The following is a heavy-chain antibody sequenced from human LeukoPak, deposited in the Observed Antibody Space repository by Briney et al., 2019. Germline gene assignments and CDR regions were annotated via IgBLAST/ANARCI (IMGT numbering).Heavy chain of an antibody. Sequence: GGSLRLSCAASGFAFSGYSTSWVRQAPGKGLECVAYIKLGVNERYYVDSVKGRFTISRDNTKSLLYLQMNSLRVEDTALYYCARSGSGYDYWGQGALVTVSS. D-gene: IGHD3-10*01. CDR3: ARSGSGYDY. CDR2: IKLGVNER. V-gene: IGHV3-7*01. J-gene: IGHJ4*02. CDR1: GFAFSGYS.